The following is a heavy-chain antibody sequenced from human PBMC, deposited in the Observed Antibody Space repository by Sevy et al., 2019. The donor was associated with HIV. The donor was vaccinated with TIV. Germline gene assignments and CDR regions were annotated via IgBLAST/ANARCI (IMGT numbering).Heavy chain of an antibody. Sequence: SETLSLTCSVSGASISSSGDYWGWIRQPPGKGLEWIASIRYSGSTFYNPSLRSRVTISADTSKNQFSLKLNSVTAADTARYYCAGPTLTYSSGWSYYDYWGQGTVVTVSS. CDR1: GASISSSGDY. CDR3: AGPTLTYSSGWSYYDY. J-gene: IGHJ4*02. D-gene: IGHD6-19*01. CDR2: IRYSGST. V-gene: IGHV4-39*01.